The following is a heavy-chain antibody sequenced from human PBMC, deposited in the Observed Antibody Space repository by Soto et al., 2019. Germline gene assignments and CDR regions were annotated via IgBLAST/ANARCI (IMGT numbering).Heavy chain of an antibody. V-gene: IGHV2-5*02. J-gene: IGHJ4*02. CDR2: IYWDDDK. CDR1: GFSLSTSGVG. Sequence: QITLKESGPPLVKPTQTLTLTCTFSGFSLSTSGVGVGWIRQPPGKALEWLALIYWDDDKRYSPSLKSRLTITKDTSKNQVVLTMTNMDPVDTATYYCAHRHRDSSGSTFGYWGQGTLVTVSS. CDR3: AHRHRDSSGSTFGY. D-gene: IGHD6-25*01.